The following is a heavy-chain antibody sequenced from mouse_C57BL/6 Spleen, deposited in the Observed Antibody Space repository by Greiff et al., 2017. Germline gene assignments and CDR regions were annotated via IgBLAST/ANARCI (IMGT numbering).Heavy chain of an antibody. D-gene: IGHD1-2*01. J-gene: IGHJ2*01. CDR1: GYTFTSYW. CDR3: AREGLDYGSYYFYY. V-gene: IGHV1-61*01. CDR2: IYPSDSET. Sequence: VQLQQPGAELARPGSSVKLSCKASGYTFTSYWMDWVKQRPGQGLEWIGNIYPSDSETHYNQKFKDKATLTVDKSSSTAYMQLSSLTSEDSAVYYCAREGLDYGSYYFYYWGKGTTLIVSS.